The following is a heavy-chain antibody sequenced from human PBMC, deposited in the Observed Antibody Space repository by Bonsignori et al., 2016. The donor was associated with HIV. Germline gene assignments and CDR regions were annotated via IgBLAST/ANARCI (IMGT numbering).Heavy chain of an antibody. CDR2: ISAYNGNT. Sequence: ASVKVSCKASGYTFTSYGISWVRQAPGQGLEWMGWISAYNGNTNYAQKLQGRVTMTTDTSTSTAYMELRSLRSDDTAVYYCARDGGLLRLGELSFPVDYWGQGTLVTVSS. CDR1: GYTFTSYG. D-gene: IGHD3-16*02. V-gene: IGHV1-18*01. CDR3: ARDGGLLRLGELSFPVDY. J-gene: IGHJ4*02.